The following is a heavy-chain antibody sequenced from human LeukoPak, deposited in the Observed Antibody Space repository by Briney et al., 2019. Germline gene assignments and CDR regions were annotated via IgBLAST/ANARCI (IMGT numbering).Heavy chain of an antibody. V-gene: IGHV3-33*06. CDR1: GFTFSSYG. J-gene: IGHJ4*02. D-gene: IGHD5-18*01. Sequence: GRSLRLSCAASGFTFSSYGMHWVRQAPGKGLEGVAVIWYDGSNKYYADSVKGRFTISRDNSKNTLYLQMNSLRAEDTAVYYCAKDHGYSYGPFDYWGQGTLVTVSS. CDR2: IWYDGSNK. CDR3: AKDHGYSYGPFDY.